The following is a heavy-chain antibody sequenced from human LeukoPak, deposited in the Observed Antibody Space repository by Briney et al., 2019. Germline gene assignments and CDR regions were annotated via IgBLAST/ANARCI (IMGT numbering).Heavy chain of an antibody. Sequence: GRSLRLSCAASGFTFSSYAMSWVRQAPGKGLEWVSVISGGGAGTYYADSVKGRFTISRDNAKNSLYLQMNSLRVEDTAFYYCAKDNRRHYTSGPNPDSLHWGQGALVTVSS. V-gene: IGHV3-23*01. D-gene: IGHD6-19*01. CDR1: GFTFSSYA. CDR3: AKDNRRHYTSGPNPDSLH. CDR2: ISGGGAGT. J-gene: IGHJ4*02.